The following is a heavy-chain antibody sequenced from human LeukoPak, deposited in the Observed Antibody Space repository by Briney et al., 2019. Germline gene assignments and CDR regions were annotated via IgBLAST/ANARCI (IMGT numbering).Heavy chain of an antibody. J-gene: IGHJ4*02. Sequence: PGRSLRLSCAASGFTFDDYVMHWVRQAPGKGLEWVSGINWNSGSIDYAGSVKGRFTISRDNSKNTLYLQMNSLRAEDTAVYYCAKSGYNRFDYWGQGTLVTVSS. CDR3: AKSGYNRFDY. CDR2: INWNSGSI. V-gene: IGHV3-9*01. CDR1: GFTFDDYV. D-gene: IGHD5-24*01.